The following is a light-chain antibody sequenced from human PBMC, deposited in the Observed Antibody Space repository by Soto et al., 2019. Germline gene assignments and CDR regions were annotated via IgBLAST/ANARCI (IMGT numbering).Light chain of an antibody. V-gene: IGKV3-20*01. CDR2: DTS. CDR1: QSVGGNS. Sequence: ETVLTQSPGTLSLSPGERSTFSCSSSQSVGGNSLAWYQQRPGQAPRLLIYDTSKRATGIPDRFSGSGSGTDFTLTISRLEPADFAVYYCQQYQNSPRTFGQGTKVDIK. CDR3: QQYQNSPRT. J-gene: IGKJ1*01.